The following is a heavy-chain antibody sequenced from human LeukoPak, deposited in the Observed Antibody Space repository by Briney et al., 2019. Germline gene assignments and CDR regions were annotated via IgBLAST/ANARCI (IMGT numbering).Heavy chain of an antibody. CDR1: GFTFDDYA. Sequence: GGSLRLSCAASGFTFDDYAMHWVRQAPGKGLEWVSGINRSGGSIGYADSVKGRFTISRDNAKNSLYLQMNSLRAEDTAVYYCVRDLGGRYGYWAQGTLVTVPS. J-gene: IGHJ4*02. V-gene: IGHV3-9*01. CDR3: VRDLGGRYGY. D-gene: IGHD1-26*01. CDR2: INRSGGSI.